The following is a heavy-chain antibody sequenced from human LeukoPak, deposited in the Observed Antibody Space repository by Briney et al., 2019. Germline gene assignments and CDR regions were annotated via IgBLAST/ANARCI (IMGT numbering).Heavy chain of an antibody. CDR3: ARVPRDNYDIFTGYYPYYFDY. V-gene: IGHV1-18*01. D-gene: IGHD3-9*01. J-gene: IGHJ4*02. CDR1: RYTFTSYG. Sequence: ASVKVSCKASRYTFTSYGISWVRQAPGQGLEWMGWISAYNGNTNYAQKLQGRVTMTTDTSTSTAYMELRSLRSDDTAVYYCARVPRDNYDIFTGYYPYYFDYWGQGTLVTVSS. CDR2: ISAYNGNT.